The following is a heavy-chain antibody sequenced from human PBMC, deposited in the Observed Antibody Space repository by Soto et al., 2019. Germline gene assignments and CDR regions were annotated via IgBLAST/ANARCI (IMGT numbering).Heavy chain of an antibody. D-gene: IGHD3-22*01. CDR1: GFTFSSYA. CDR3: ARDVGYYYDSSGPREVDY. J-gene: IGHJ4*02. V-gene: IGHV3-30-3*01. CDR2: ISYDGSNK. Sequence: QVQLVESGGGVVQPGRSLRLSCAASGFTFSSYAMHWVRQAPGKGLEWVAVISYDGSNKYYADSVKGRFTISRDNSKNTLYLQMNSLRAEDTAVYYCARDVGYYYDSSGPREVDYWGQGTLVTVSS.